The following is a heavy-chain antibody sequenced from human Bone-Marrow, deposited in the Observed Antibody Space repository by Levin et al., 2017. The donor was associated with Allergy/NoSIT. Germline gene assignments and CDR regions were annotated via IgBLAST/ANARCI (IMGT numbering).Heavy chain of an antibody. Sequence: GGSPRLSCAASQFSFSSYAMSWVRQAPGKGLEWVSSISGSGSRIYYADSVKGRFPISRDNSKNTLFLQVNGLTAADTAIYYCAKAKFDYGGIKGPLDYWGQGTLVAVSS. CDR2: ISGSGSRI. J-gene: IGHJ4*02. V-gene: IGHV3-23*01. D-gene: IGHD4-23*01. CDR1: QFSFSSYA. CDR3: AKAKFDYGGIKGPLDY.